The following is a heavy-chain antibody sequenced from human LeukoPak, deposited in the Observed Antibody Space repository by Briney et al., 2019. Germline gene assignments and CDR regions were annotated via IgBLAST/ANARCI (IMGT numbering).Heavy chain of an antibody. CDR2: IIPILGIA. CDR1: GGTFSSYA. CDR3: ARGSRYFDPEALDY. Sequence: SVKVSCKASGGTFSSYAISWVRQAPGQGLEWMGRIIPILGIANYAQKFQGRVTITADKSTSTAYMELSSLRSEDTAVYYCARGSRYFDPEALDYWGQGTLATVSS. J-gene: IGHJ4*02. D-gene: IGHD3-9*01. V-gene: IGHV1-69*04.